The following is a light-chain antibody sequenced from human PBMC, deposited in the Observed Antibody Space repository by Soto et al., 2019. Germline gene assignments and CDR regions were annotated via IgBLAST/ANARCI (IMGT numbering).Light chain of an antibody. CDR1: SSDVGRYNY. CDR3: SSYTTSGTLS. CDR2: DVS. J-gene: IGLJ2*01. V-gene: IGLV2-14*03. Sequence: QSALTQPASVSGSPGQSITLSCTGTSSDVGRYNYVSWYQQHPGKAPKLMIYDVSNRPSGVSNRFSGSKAGDTASLTISGLQAEDEADYYCSSYTTSGTLSFGGGTKLTVL.